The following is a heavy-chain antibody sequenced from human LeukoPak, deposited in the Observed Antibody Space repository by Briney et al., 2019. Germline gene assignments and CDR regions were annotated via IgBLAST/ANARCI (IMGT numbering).Heavy chain of an antibody. J-gene: IGHJ2*01. D-gene: IGHD6-13*01. Sequence: SETLSPTCTVSGGSISSSSYYWGWIRQPPGKGLEWIGSIYYSGSTYYNPSLKSRVTISVDTSKNQFSLKLSSVTAADTAVYYCARQDSSSWYWYFDLWGRGTLVTVSS. CDR1: GGSISSSSYY. V-gene: IGHV4-39*01. CDR2: IYYSGST. CDR3: ARQDSSSWYWYFDL.